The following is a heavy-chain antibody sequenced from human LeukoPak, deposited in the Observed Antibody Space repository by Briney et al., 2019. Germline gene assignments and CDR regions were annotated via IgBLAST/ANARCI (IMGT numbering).Heavy chain of an antibody. CDR2: ISGSGGST. D-gene: IGHD3-9*01. V-gene: IGHV3-23*01. CDR3: ANVRYFDWYYFDY. J-gene: IGHJ4*02. CDR1: GFSFSNAW. Sequence: GGSLRLSCTASGFSFSNAWVSWVRQAPGKGLDWVSGISGSGGSTYYADSVKGRFIISRDNSKNTLYLQMNSLRAEDTAVYYCANVRYFDWYYFDYWGQGALVTVSS.